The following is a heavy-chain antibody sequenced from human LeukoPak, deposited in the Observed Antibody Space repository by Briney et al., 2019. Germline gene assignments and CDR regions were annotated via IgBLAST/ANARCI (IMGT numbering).Heavy chain of an antibody. CDR2: IYYSGST. CDR1: GGSISSYY. J-gene: IGHJ6*02. CDR3: ARVGGSNYYYYGMDV. V-gene: IGHV4-59*01. Sequence: SETLSLTCTVSGGSISSYYWSWIRQPPGKGLEWIGYIYYSGSTNYNPSLKSRVTISVDTSKNQFSLKLSPVTAADTAVYYCARVGGSNYYYYGMDVWGQGTTVTVSS. D-gene: IGHD3-10*01.